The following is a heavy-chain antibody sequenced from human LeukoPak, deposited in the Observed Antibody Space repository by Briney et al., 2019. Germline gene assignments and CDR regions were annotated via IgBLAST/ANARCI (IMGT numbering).Heavy chain of an antibody. V-gene: IGHV1-69*04. J-gene: IGHJ4*02. CDR3: ARDERGYNDY. CDR1: GGTFSSYA. CDR2: IIPILGIA. Sequence: GSPVKVSCKASGGTFSSYAISWVRQAPGQGLEWMGRIIPILGIANYAQKFQGRVTITADKSTSTAYMELSSLRSEDTAVYYCARDERGYNDYWGQGTLVTVSS. D-gene: IGHD6-25*01.